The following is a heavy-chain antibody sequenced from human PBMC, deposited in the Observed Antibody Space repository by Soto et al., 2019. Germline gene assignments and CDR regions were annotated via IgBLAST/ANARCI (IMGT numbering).Heavy chain of an antibody. CDR1: GGSVRAPDW. J-gene: IGHJ5*02. V-gene: IGHV4-4*02. Sequence: QVHLQESGPGLVAPSGTLSLTCTLSGGSVRAPDWWNWVRQSPDKGLEWIAEVHISGHSNYNPSLKSRVSVSIDSSKDHFYLNLNSVTAADTAIYYCARVRQGCSANNCYLGPWGQGTQVTISS. CDR3: ARVRQGCSANNCYLGP. D-gene: IGHD1-1*01. CDR2: VHISGHS.